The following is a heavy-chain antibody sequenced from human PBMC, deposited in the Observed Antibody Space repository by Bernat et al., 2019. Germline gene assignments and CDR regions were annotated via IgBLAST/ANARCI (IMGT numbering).Heavy chain of an antibody. D-gene: IGHD2-15*01. Sequence: EVQLVESGGGLVQPGGSLRLSCAASGFTFSSYWMHWVRQAPGKGLVWVSRINSDGSSTSYADSVKGRFTISRDNAKNTLYLQMNSLRAEDTAVYYCARVGYCSGGSCYSVPYYFGYWGQGTLVTVS. J-gene: IGHJ4*02. CDR1: GFTFSSYW. CDR2: INSDGSST. CDR3: ARVGYCSGGSCYSVPYYFGY. V-gene: IGHV3-74*01.